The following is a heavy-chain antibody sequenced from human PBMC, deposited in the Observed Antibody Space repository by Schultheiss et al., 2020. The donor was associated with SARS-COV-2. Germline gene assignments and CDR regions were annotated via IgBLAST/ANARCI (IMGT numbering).Heavy chain of an antibody. Sequence: GGSLRLSCAASGFTFSSYSMNWVRQAPGKGLEWVGRIKSKTDGGTADYAAPVKGRFTISRDDSKDTMYLQMNSLKTEDTAVYYCTRATILTDWGIDFWGQGTLVTVSS. D-gene: IGHD3-9*01. CDR1: GFTFSSYS. CDR2: IKSKTDGGTA. V-gene: IGHV3-15*07. J-gene: IGHJ4*02. CDR3: TRATILTDWGIDF.